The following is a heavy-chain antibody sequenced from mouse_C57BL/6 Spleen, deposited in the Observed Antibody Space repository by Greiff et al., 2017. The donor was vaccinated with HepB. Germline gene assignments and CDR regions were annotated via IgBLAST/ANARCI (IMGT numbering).Heavy chain of an antibody. D-gene: IGHD2-1*01. V-gene: IGHV1-55*01. CDR1: GYTFTSYW. J-gene: IGHJ2*01. CDR3: ARGYGNYGVGYFDY. Sequence: VQLQQPGAELVKPGASVKMSCKASGYTFTSYWITWVKQRPGQGLEWIGDIYPGSGSTNYNEKFKSKATLTVDTSSSTAYMQLSSLTSEDSAVYYCARGYGNYGVGYFDYWGQGTTLTVSS. CDR2: IYPGSGST.